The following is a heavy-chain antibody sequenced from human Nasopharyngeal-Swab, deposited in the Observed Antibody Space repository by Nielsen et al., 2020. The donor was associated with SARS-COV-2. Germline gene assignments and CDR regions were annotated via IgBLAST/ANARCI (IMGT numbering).Heavy chain of an antibody. CDR1: GYIFASYW. CDR3: ARPTTSSWYFGAFDI. J-gene: IGHJ3*02. D-gene: IGHD6-13*01. CDR2: IHPGDSDA. Sequence: GESLKISCKVSGYIFASYWLGWVRQMPGKGLEWMGIIHPGDSDARYSPSFQGHVTISADKSISTAYLQWSSLKASDTAMYYCARPTTSSWYFGAFDIWGQGTMVTVSS. V-gene: IGHV5-51*01.